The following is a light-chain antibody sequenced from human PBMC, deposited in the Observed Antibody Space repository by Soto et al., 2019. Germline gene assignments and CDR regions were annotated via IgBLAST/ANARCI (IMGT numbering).Light chain of an antibody. Sequence: QSVLTQPRSVSGSPGQSVTISCTGTSSDVGGYNFVSWYQHHPGKAPKLMIYNVIQRPSGVPDRFSASKSGNTASLTISGLQAEDEADYYRCSYAGSYTYVFGTGTKLTVL. CDR2: NVI. J-gene: IGLJ1*01. V-gene: IGLV2-11*01. CDR1: SSDVGGYNF. CDR3: CSYAGSYTYV.